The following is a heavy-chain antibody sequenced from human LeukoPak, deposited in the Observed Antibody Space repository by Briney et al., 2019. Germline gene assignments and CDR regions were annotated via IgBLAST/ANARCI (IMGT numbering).Heavy chain of an antibody. J-gene: IGHJ5*02. D-gene: IGHD2-2*01. V-gene: IGHV1-18*01. CDR1: GYTFTSYG. CDR3: ARGCSSTSCYGGWFGP. Sequence: ASVKVSCKASGYTFTSYGISWVRQAPGQGLEWMGWISAYNGNTNYAQKLQGRVTMTTDTSTSTAYMELRSLGSDDTAVYYCARGCSSTSCYGGWFGPWGQEPWSPSPQ. CDR2: ISAYNGNT.